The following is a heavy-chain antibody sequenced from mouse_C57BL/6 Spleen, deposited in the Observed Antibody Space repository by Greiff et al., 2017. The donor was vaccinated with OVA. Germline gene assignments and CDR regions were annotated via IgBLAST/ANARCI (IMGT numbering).Heavy chain of an antibody. V-gene: IGHV1-52*01. Sequence: QVQLQQPGAELVRPGSSVKLSCKASGYTFTSYWMHWVKQRPIQGLEWIGNIDPSDSETHYNQKFKDKATLTVDKSSSTAYMQLSSLTSEDSAVYYCARSHYYGSSYEGFAYWGQGTLVTVSA. CDR2: IDPSDSET. J-gene: IGHJ3*01. CDR3: ARSHYYGSSYEGFAY. CDR1: GYTFTSYW. D-gene: IGHD1-1*01.